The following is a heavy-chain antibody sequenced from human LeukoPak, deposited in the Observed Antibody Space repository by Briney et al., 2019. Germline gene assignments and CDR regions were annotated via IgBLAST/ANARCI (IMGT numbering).Heavy chain of an antibody. CDR1: GGSFSGYY. D-gene: IGHD3-3*01. V-gene: IGHV4-34*01. Sequence: PSETLSLTCAVYGGSFSGYYWSWIRQPPGRGLEWIGEINHGGSTNYNPSLKSRVTISVDTSKNQFSLKLSSVTAADTAVYYCARGERTIFGVVIRRYYFDYWGQGTLVTVSS. J-gene: IGHJ4*02. CDR2: INHGGST. CDR3: ARGERTIFGVVIRRYYFDY.